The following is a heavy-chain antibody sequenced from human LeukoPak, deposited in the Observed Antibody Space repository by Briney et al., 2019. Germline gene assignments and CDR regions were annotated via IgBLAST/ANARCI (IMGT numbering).Heavy chain of an antibody. CDR2: IYYSGYT. J-gene: IGHJ4*02. CDR1: GGSISSSSYY. D-gene: IGHD3-10*01. Sequence: SETLSLTCTVSGGSISSSSYYWGWIRQPPGKGLEWIGTIYYSGYTYYNPSLKSRVTISVDTSKNQFSLKLSSVTAADTAVYYCAKHYMGSSYNRGLDYWGQGTLATVSS. V-gene: IGHV4-39*01. CDR3: AKHYMGSSYNRGLDY.